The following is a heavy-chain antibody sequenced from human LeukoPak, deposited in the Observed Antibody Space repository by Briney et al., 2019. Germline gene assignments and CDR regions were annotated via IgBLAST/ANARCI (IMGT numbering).Heavy chain of an antibody. J-gene: IGHJ5*02. D-gene: IGHD3-16*01. V-gene: IGHV3-11*04. CDR2: ISGGGSEI. CDR3: ARDPAYFGLDP. CDR1: GFTFSDYY. Sequence: GGSLRLSCAASGFTFSDYYMIWMRQAPGKGLEWVSCISGGGSEIRYADSVRGRFTISRDNAKNSLYLQMNSLRAEDTAVYYCARDPAYFGLDPWGQGTLVTVSS.